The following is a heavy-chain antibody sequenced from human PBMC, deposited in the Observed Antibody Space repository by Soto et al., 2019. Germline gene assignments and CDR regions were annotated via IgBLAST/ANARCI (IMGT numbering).Heavy chain of an antibody. D-gene: IGHD6-13*01. CDR2: INAGNGNT. Sequence: QVQLVQSGAEVKKPGASVKVSCKASGYTFTSYAMHWVRQAPGQRLEWMGWINAGNGNTKYSQKFQGRVTITRDTSASTAYRELSSLRSEDTAVYYCARELNPRSSSWWNRAFDIWGQGTMVTVSS. CDR3: ARELNPRSSSWWNRAFDI. V-gene: IGHV1-3*01. J-gene: IGHJ3*02. CDR1: GYTFTSYA.